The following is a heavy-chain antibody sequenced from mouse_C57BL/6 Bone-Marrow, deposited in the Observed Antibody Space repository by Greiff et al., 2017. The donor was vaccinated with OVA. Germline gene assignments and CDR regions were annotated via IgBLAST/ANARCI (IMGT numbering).Heavy chain of an antibody. CDR3: ARSMRSRDGYSWFAY. V-gene: IGHV1-9*01. Sequence: VQLQQSGAELMKPGASVKLSCKATGYTFTGYWIGWVKQRPGHGLEWIGEILPGRGSTNYNEKFKGQATFTADTSANTAYLQLSSLTTEDSAIYYCARSMRSRDGYSWFAYWGQGTLVTVSA. J-gene: IGHJ3*01. D-gene: IGHD2-3*01. CDR2: ILPGRGST. CDR1: GYTFTGYW.